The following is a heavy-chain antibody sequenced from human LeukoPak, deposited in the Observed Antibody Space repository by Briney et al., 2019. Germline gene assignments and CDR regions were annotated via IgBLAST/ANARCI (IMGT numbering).Heavy chain of an antibody. CDR1: GYSISSGYY. V-gene: IGHV4-38-2*02. CDR2: VYHSGST. CDR3: ARDVRYYYYMDV. J-gene: IGHJ6*03. Sequence: TSETLSLTCSVSGYSISSGYYWGWIRQPPGKGLEWIGSVYHSGSTYYNPSLKSRVTISVDTSKNQFSLKLSSVTAADTAVYYCARDVRYYYYMDVWGKGTTVTVSS.